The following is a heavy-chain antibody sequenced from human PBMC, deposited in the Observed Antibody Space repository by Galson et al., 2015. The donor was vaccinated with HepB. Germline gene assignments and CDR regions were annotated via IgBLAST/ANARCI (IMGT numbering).Heavy chain of an antibody. J-gene: IGHJ4*02. D-gene: IGHD1-26*01. Sequence: SVKVSCKASGYAFTSYAMHWVRQAPGQRLEWMGWINAGKGNTKYSQKFQGRVTITRDTSASTAYMELSSLRSEDTAVYYCARAVGATQYYFDYWAREPWSPSPQ. CDR1: GYAFTSYA. CDR2: INAGKGNT. V-gene: IGHV1-3*01. CDR3: ARAVGATQYYFDY.